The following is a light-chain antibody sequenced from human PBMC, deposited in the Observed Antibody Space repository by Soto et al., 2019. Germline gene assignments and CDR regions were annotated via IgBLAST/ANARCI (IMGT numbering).Light chain of an antibody. V-gene: IGKV1-39*01. J-gene: IGKJ1*01. CDR1: QSISSY. Sequence: DIQMTQSPSSLSASVGDRVTITCRASQSISSYLNWYQQKPGKVPKLLIYAASSLQGGVPSRFSGSGSGTDFTLTISRLPPEYFATYYCQQSFSAPWTFGQGTKVEIK. CDR3: QQSFSAPWT. CDR2: AAS.